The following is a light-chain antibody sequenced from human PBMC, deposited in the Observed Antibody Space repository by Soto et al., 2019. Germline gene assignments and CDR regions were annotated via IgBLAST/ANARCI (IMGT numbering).Light chain of an antibody. V-gene: IGKV1-27*01. Sequence: DIQMTQSPSSLSASVGDRVTITCRASRVINNYLAWYQQKPGKVPKLLIYAASTLQSGVPFRFSGSGSGTDFTLTISSLQPEDVATYYCQKYNSAPWTFGQGTKVEIK. CDR2: AAS. CDR3: QKYNSAPWT. CDR1: RVINNY. J-gene: IGKJ1*01.